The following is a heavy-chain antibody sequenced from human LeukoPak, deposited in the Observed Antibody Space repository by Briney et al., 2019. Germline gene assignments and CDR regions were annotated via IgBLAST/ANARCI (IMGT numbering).Heavy chain of an antibody. CDR3: VRSGAYGAHNY. CDR1: GFTFSSYA. V-gene: IGHV3-30*04. D-gene: IGHD4-17*01. Sequence: GRSLRLSCAASGFTFSSYAMHWVRQAPGKGLEWVAVISYDGSNKYYADSVKGRFTISRDNAKNSLYLQMNSLRAEDTAVYYCVRSGAYGAHNYWGQGTLVTVSS. CDR2: ISYDGSNK. J-gene: IGHJ4*02.